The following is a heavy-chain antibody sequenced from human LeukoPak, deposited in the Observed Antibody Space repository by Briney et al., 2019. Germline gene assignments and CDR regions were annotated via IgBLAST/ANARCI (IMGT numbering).Heavy chain of an antibody. CDR3: ARDLDGGWYYFNY. CDR2: IYYSGST. J-gene: IGHJ4*02. D-gene: IGHD4-23*01. V-gene: IGHV4-59*01. Sequence: PSETLSLTCTVSGGSISSYYWSWIRQPPGKGLEWIGYIYYSGSTNYNPSLKSRVTIPVDTSKNQFSLKLSSVTAADTAVYYCARDLDGGWYYFNYWGQGTLVTVSS. CDR1: GGSISSYY.